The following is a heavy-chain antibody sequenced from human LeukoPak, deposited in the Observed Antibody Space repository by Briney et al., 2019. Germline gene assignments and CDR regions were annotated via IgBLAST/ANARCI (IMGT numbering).Heavy chain of an antibody. D-gene: IGHD3-3*01. V-gene: IGHV1-69*13. CDR1: RGTFSNYA. J-gene: IGHJ4*02. Sequence: GASVKVSCKAYRGTFSNYAISWVRQAPGQGLEWIGGIIPISGTANYAQKFQGRVTISADESTTTAYMEMSSLRFEDTAVYYCARRPQSGYDFWSGYFDYWGQGTLVTVSS. CDR2: IIPISGTA. CDR3: ARRPQSGYDFWSGYFDY.